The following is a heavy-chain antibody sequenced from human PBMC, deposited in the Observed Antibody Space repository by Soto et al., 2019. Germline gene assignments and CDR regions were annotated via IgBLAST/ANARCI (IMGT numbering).Heavy chain of an antibody. V-gene: IGHV4-38-2*01. Sequence: XASLSLTFAVSGYSISSGYYWCWIRQPPGKGLEWIGSIYHSGSTYYNPSLKSRVTISVDTSKNQFSLKLSSVTAADTAVYYCASPKITAAIPSFFDHSGHGTLVTVS. CDR3: ASPKITAAIPSFFDH. CDR1: GYSISSGYY. J-gene: IGHJ5*02. CDR2: IYHSGST. D-gene: IGHD2-2*02.